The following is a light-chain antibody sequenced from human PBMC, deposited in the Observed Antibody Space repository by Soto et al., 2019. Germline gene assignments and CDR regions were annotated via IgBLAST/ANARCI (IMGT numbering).Light chain of an antibody. CDR2: DAS. V-gene: IGKV3-11*01. J-gene: IGKJ4*01. Sequence: IVLTQSPATLALSPGERATRSCRASQSVSSYLAWYQQKPGQAPRLLIYDASNRATGIPARFSGSGSGTDFTLTISRLEPEDFAVYSCQQRSNWPLTFGGGTKVDIK. CDR1: QSVSSY. CDR3: QQRSNWPLT.